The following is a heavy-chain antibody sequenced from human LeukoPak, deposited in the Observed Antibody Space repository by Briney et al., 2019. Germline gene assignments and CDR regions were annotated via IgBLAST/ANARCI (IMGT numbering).Heavy chain of an antibody. CDR2: IKQDGSDT. J-gene: IGHJ4*02. CDR3: AGGDGDGYNLVN. V-gene: IGHV3-7*01. CDR1: RLTFSSFW. D-gene: IGHD5-24*01. Sequence: GGSLRLSCAVSRLTFSSFWMSRVRQAPGKGPEWVATIKQDGSDTYYMDSVKGRFTISRDNAENSLHLKMSSVRADDTAVYYCAGGDGDGYNLVNWGQGTLVTVSS.